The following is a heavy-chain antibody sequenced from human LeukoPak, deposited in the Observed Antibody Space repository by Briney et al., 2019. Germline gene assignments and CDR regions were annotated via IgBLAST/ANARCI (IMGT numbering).Heavy chain of an antibody. CDR2: ISGSGGTT. CDR1: GFTFSSYA. V-gene: IGHV3-23*01. J-gene: IGHJ5*02. Sequence: GGSLRLSCAASGFTFSSYAMSWVRQAPGKGLEWGSAISGSGGTTYYADSVKGRFTISRDNSKNTLYLQMYSLRAEDTAVYYCAKPQVLPPKWFDPWGQGTLVTVSS. CDR3: AKPQVLPPKWFDP.